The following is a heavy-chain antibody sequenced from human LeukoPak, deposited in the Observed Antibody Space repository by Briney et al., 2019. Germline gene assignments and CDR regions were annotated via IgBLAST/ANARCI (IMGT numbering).Heavy chain of an antibody. J-gene: IGHJ5*02. CDR2: ISSSGSTI. Sequence: GGSLRLSCAASGFTFSSYEMNWVRQAPGKGLEWVSYISSSGSTIYYADSVKGRFTISRDNAKNSLYLQMNSLRAEDTAVYYCARDFGTSYYDFWSGYYTYNWFDPWGQGTLVTVSS. V-gene: IGHV3-48*03. CDR3: ARDFGTSYYDFWSGYYTYNWFDP. CDR1: GFTFSSYE. D-gene: IGHD3-3*01.